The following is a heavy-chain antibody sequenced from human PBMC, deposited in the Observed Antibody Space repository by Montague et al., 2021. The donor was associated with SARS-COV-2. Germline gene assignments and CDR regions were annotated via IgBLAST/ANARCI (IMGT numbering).Heavy chain of an antibody. CDR1: GDSVSSNSAT. CDR3: TSGREGNYNVMDV. V-gene: IGHV6-1*01. D-gene: IGHD1-1*01. J-gene: IGHJ6*02. Sequence: VISGDSVSSNSATWNWVRQSPSRGLEWLGRTYYRSKWYNDYAVSVRGRVTINPDTSKNQFSLQLNSVTPEDTAIYYCTSGREGNYNVMDVWGQGTTVTVSS. CDR2: TYYRSKWYN.